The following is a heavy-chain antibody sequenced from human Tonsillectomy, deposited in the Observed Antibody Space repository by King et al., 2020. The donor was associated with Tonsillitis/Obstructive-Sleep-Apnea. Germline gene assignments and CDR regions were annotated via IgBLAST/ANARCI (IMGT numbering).Heavy chain of an antibody. CDR2: ISWNSGNI. Sequence: VQLVESGGGLVQPGRSLRLSCAASGFTFEDYAMHWVRQAPGKGLEWVSGISWNSGNIEYADSVKGRFTISGDNGKNSLYLQVNSLRVEDTALYYCAKDKRRWELVGSDAFDFWGQGTMVTVSS. J-gene: IGHJ3*01. D-gene: IGHD3-10*01. CDR1: GFTFEDYA. CDR3: AKDKRRWELVGSDAFDF. V-gene: IGHV3-9*01.